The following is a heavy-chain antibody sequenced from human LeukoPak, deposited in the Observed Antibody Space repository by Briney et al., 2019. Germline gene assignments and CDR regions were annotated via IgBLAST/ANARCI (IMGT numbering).Heavy chain of an antibody. CDR2: ISWNSGSI. CDR1: GFTFDDYA. J-gene: IGHJ6*02. V-gene: IGHV3-9*01. CDR3: AKDESHTYGMDV. Sequence: GGSLRLSCAASGFTFDDYAMHWVRHAPGRGLEWVSGISWNSGSIGYADSVKGRFTISRDNAKNSLYLQMNSLRAEDTALYFCAKDESHTYGMDVWGQGTTVTVSS.